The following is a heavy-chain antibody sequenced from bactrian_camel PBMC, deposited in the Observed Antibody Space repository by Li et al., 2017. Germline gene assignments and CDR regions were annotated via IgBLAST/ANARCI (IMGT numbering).Heavy chain of an antibody. D-gene: IGHD3*01. J-gene: IGHJ6*01. CDR3: AAKSDRDCYSGSWRDFSN. V-gene: IGHV3-2*01. CDR2: IYSDGTNT. CDR1: GFTFSNYY. Sequence: HVQLVESGGGLVQPGGSLRLSCAVSGFTFSNYYMSWVRQAPGKGLEWVCSIYSDGTNTVYTDSVKGRVTISQDYAKNTMYLQMNSLKTEDTAVYYCAAKSDRDCYSGSWRDFSNWGQGTQVTVS.